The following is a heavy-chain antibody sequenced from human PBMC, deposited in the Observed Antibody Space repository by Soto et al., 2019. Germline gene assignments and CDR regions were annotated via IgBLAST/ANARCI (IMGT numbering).Heavy chain of an antibody. CDR2: IYYSGST. J-gene: IGHJ5*02. D-gene: IGHD2-2*02. Sequence: PSETLSLTCTVSGGSIRNGAYYWSWIRQPPGKGLEWIGYIYYSGSTNYNPSLKSRVTISVDTSKNQFSLKLSSVTAADTAVYYCARDVGYCISTSCYSWFDPWGQGTLVTVSS. CDR1: GGSIRNGAYY. CDR3: ARDVGYCISTSCYSWFDP. V-gene: IGHV4-61*08.